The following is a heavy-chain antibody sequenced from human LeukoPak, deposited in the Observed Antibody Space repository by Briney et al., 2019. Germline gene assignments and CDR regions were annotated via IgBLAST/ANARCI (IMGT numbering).Heavy chain of an antibody. V-gene: IGHV4-59*01. Sequence: SETLSLTCTVSGGSISGYYWSWIRQPPGKGLEWIGYIHYSGSTDYNPSLKSRVTISADTSKNQFSLKLSSVTAADAAVYYCARNFERTRGWFDLWGQGTLVTVSS. CDR3: ARNFERTRGWFDL. CDR1: GGSISGYY. D-gene: IGHD2-2*01. J-gene: IGHJ5*02. CDR2: IHYSGST.